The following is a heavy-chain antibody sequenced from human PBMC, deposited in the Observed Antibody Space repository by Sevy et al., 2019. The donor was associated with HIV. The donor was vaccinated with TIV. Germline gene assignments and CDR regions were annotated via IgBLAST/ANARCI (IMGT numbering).Heavy chain of an antibody. CDR2: ISWNSAFI. V-gene: IGHV3-9*01. J-gene: IGHJ1*01. D-gene: IGHD6-19*01. CDR3: VKDGGSGSGPSAEYFHH. Sequence: SLKISCAVYGFSFDDYAIHWVRQVPGKGLEWVAGISWNSAFIGYADSVKGRYTISRDNAKNSLYLQINSLIPEDTALYYCVKDGGSGSGPSAEYFHHWGQGTLVTVSS. CDR1: GFSFDDYA.